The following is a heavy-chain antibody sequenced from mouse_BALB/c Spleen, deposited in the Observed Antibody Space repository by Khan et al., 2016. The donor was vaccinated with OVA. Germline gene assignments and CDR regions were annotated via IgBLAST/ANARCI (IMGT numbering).Heavy chain of an antibody. J-gene: IGHJ4*01. D-gene: IGHD1-1*01. Sequence: QVQLKESGPGLVAPSQSLSITCTVSGFSLNSYGVNWVRQPPGKGLEWLGVIWGDGSKTYYSAPKSRLIISKDDSNSQVFLKLNSLQTEDTATYYCAKFTPDYYSMDYWGQGTSVTVSS. CDR2: IWGDGSK. CDR1: GFSLNSYG. CDR3: AKFTPDYYSMDY. V-gene: IGHV2-3*01.